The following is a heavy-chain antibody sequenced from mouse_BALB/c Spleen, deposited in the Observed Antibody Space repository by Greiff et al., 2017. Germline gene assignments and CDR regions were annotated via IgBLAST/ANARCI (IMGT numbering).Heavy chain of an antibody. Sequence: QVQLQQSGAELAKPGASVKMSCKASGYTFTSYWMHWVKQRPGQGLEWIGYINPSTGYTEYNQKFKDKATLTADKSSSTAYMQLSSLTSEDSAVYYCASEGPPDYWGQGTTLTVSS. V-gene: IGHV1-7*01. J-gene: IGHJ2*01. CDR2: INPSTGYT. CDR1: GYTFTSYW. D-gene: IGHD3-3*01. CDR3: ASEGPPDY.